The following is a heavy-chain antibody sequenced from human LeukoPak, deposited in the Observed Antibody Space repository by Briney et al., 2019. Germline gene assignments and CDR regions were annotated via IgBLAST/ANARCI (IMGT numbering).Heavy chain of an antibody. V-gene: IGHV3-23*01. CDR3: VKDLISRDGYWDIDS. J-gene: IGHJ5*01. Sequence: GGSLRLSCAASGFSFSDYAMSWVRQTPGKSLEWVAGLFVSGSGKSYADSVKGRVTISRDNSRNMVFLQMYSLSAEDTAMYYCVKDLISRDGYWDIDSWGRGTLVTVSS. D-gene: IGHD2-2*03. CDR2: LFVSGSGK. CDR1: GFSFSDYA.